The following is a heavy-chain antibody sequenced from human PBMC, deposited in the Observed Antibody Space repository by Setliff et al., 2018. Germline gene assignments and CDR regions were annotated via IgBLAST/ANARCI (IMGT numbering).Heavy chain of an antibody. J-gene: IGHJ6*02. CDR2: MNPNSGNT. CDR3: ARRRSSSWYRPYYGMDV. D-gene: IGHD6-13*01. V-gene: IGHV1-8*02. CDR1: GYIFTNYD. Sequence: ASVKVSCKASGYIFTNYDINWVRQATGQGLEWMGWMNPNSGNTGYAQKFQGRVTMTRNTSISTAYMELSSLRSEDTAVYYCARRRSSSWYRPYYGMDVWGQGTTVTVSS.